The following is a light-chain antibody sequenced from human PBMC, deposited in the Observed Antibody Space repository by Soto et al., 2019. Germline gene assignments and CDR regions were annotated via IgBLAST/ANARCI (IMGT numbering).Light chain of an antibody. CDR1: TSNIGSNT. V-gene: IGLV1-44*01. Sequence: QSVLTQLPSASGTPGQRVTISCSGSTSNIGSNTVDWHQQLPGTAPKLLLYSSNQRPSGVPDRFSGSKSGTSASLAVSGLQSDDEADYYCASWDDRLNGPVFGGGTKLTVL. J-gene: IGLJ3*02. CDR2: SSN. CDR3: ASWDDRLNGPV.